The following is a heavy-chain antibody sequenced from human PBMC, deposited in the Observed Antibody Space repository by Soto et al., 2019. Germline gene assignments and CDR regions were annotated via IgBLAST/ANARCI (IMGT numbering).Heavy chain of an antibody. CDR2: VCTGGAT. V-gene: IGHV3-53*01. CDR1: GFDVTTNC. D-gene: IGHD1-1*01. CDR3: VRDKRTISGIFPGY. J-gene: IGHJ4*02. Sequence: GGSLRLSCVGSGFDVTTNCMRWVRQAPGKGLECVSIVCTGGATHYADSVKGRFTISRDSSKNTVHLQMNNVRAEDTAVYYCVRDKRTISGIFPGYWGQGTQVTVSS.